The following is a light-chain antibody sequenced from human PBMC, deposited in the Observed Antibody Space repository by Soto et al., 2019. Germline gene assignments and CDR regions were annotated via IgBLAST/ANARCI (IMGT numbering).Light chain of an antibody. J-gene: IGKJ1*01. CDR2: DAS. CDR1: QSISSW. Sequence: DIQITQSPSTLSASVGDRVTITCRASQSISSWLAWYQQKPGKAPKLLIYDASSLESGVPSRFSGSGSGTEFTLTISSLQPDDFATYYCQQYNSYSKTFGQGTKVEIE. V-gene: IGKV1-5*01. CDR3: QQYNSYSKT.